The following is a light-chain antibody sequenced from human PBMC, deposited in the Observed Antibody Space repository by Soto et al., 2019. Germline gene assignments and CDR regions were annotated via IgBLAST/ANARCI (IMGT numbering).Light chain of an antibody. J-gene: IGKJ3*01. CDR3: QQSFSTPRYT. CDR2: SAS. CDR1: QSISDY. Sequence: DIQMTQSPPSLSASVGDRVTISCRASQSISDYLNWYQQKPGKALKLLIYSASSLQSGVPSRFSGSGSGTDFTLTISSLQPEDFATYYCQQSFSTPRYTFGPGTKVDI. V-gene: IGKV1-39*01.